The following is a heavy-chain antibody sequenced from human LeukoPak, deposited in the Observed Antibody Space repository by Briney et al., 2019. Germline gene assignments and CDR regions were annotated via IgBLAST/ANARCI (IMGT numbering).Heavy chain of an antibody. CDR2: IYHSGST. J-gene: IGHJ4*02. V-gene: IGHV4-59*01. Sequence: SETLSLTCTVSGDSIISYYWSWIRQPPGKGLEWIGYIYHSGSTNYNPSLKSRVTISADTSKDQFSLKLASVTAADTAVYYCATRYSSTWYYFDYWGQGTLVTVSS. CDR3: ATRYSSTWYYFDY. CDR1: GDSIISYY. D-gene: IGHD6-13*01.